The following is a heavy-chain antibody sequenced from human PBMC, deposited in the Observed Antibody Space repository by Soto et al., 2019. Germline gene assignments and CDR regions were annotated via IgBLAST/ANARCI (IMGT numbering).Heavy chain of an antibody. J-gene: IGHJ6*02. CDR1: GGTFSSYA. V-gene: IGHV1-69*13. Sequence: ASVKVSCKASGGTFSSYAISWVRQAPGQGLEWMGGIIPIFGTANYAQKFQGRVTITADESTSTAYMELSSLRSEDTAVYYCARDIFSNYGGAYYYYGMDVWGQGTTVTVSS. CDR3: ARDIFSNYGGAYYYYGMDV. CDR2: IIPIFGTA. D-gene: IGHD4-4*01.